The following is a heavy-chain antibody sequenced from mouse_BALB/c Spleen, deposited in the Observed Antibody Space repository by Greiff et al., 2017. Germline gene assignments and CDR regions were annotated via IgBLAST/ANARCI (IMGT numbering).Heavy chain of an antibody. CDR1: GFTFTDYY. V-gene: IGHV7-3*02. CDR3: ARDEQAPLDY. D-gene: IGHD3-2*02. J-gene: IGHJ2*01. Sequence: EVKVVESGGGLVQPGGSLRLSCATSGFTFTDYYMSWVRQPPGKALEWLGFIRNKANGYTTEYSASVKGRFTISRDNSQSILYLQMNTLRAEDSATYYCARDEQAPLDYWGQGTTLTVSS. CDR2: IRNKANGYTT.